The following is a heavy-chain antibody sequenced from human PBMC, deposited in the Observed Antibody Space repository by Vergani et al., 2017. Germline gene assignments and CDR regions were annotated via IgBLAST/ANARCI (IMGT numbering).Heavy chain of an antibody. D-gene: IGHD2-2*01. J-gene: IGHJ6*03. Sequence: QVQLQQWGAGLLKPSETLSLTCAVYGGSFSGYYWSWIRQPPGKGLEWIGEINHSGSTNYNPSLKSRVTISVDTSKNQFSLKLSSVTAADTAVYYCARLDCSSTSCYASRPDYYYYYMDVWGKGTTVTVSS. CDR3: ARLDCSSTSCYASRPDYYYYYMDV. CDR2: INHSGST. V-gene: IGHV4-34*01. CDR1: GGSFSGYY.